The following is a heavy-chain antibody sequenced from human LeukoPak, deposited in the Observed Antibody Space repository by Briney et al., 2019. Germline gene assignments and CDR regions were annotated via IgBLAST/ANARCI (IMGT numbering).Heavy chain of an antibody. CDR3: ARDLSTGYYFDS. CDR2: ISRGGDYI. D-gene: IGHD3-22*01. J-gene: IGHJ4*02. V-gene: IGHV3-21*01. Sequence: GGSLRLSCAASGFTFSSYSMNWVHQAPEKGLEWVSSISRGGDYIYYADSVKGRFTISRDNAKNSLYLQMNSLRAEDTAVYYCARDLSTGYYFDSWGQGTLVTVSS. CDR1: GFTFSSYS.